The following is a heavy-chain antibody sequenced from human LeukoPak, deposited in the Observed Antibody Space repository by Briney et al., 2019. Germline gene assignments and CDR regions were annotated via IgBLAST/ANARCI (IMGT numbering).Heavy chain of an antibody. CDR1: GGSFSGYY. CDR3: ARANYYDNSGYSRGAFDI. Sequence: SETLSLTCAVYGGSFSGYYWSWIRQPPGKGLEWIGEINHSGSTNYNPSLKSRITISVDSSKNQFSLKLSSVTATDTALYYCARANYYDNSGYSRGAFDIWGQGTMVTVSS. V-gene: IGHV4-34*01. J-gene: IGHJ3*02. D-gene: IGHD3-22*01. CDR2: INHSGST.